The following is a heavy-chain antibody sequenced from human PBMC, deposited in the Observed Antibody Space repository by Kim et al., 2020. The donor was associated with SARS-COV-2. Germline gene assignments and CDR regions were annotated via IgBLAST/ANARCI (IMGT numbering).Heavy chain of an antibody. CDR1: GYTFTSYD. CDR2: MNPNSGNT. V-gene: IGHV1-8*01. D-gene: IGHD3-16*01. CDR3: ARGQAAGYYDYVWGTNSGGWFDP. J-gene: IGHJ5*02. Sequence: ASVKVSCKASGYTFTSYDINWVRQATGQGLEWMGWMNPNSGNTGHAQKFQGRVTMTRNTSISTAYMELSSLRSEDTAVYYCARGQAAGYYDYVWGTNSGGWFDPWGQGTLVTVSS.